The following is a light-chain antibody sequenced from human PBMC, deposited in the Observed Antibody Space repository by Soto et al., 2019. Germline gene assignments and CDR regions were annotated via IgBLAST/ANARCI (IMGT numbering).Light chain of an antibody. V-gene: IGKV4-1*01. J-gene: IGKJ4*01. CDR2: WAT. CDR3: HQDFSRPIT. CDR1: QSVFSNSKNRNH. Sequence: DIVMTQSPDSLAVSLGERATIKCKSSQSVFSNSKNRNHLSWYQQKPGQPPKLLIYWATTRQSGVPDRFSGSRSGTTFNLTVSGLQAEDVAIYYCHQDFSRPITFGGGTKVEIK.